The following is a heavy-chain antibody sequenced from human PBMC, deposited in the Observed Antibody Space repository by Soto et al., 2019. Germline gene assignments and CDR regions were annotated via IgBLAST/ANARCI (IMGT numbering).Heavy chain of an antibody. CDR1: RGTFSGYA. V-gene: IGHV1-69*13. D-gene: IGHD6-13*01. J-gene: IGHJ4*02. Sequence: PVQGPCKAARGTFSGYAISWVRHAPGQGLEWMGGIIPIFGTANYAQKFQGRVTITADESTSTAYMELSSLRSEDTAVYYCARSLTGYSSSWYGSSAFDYWGQGTLVTVSS. CDR3: ARSLTGYSSSWYGSSAFDY. CDR2: IIPIFGTA.